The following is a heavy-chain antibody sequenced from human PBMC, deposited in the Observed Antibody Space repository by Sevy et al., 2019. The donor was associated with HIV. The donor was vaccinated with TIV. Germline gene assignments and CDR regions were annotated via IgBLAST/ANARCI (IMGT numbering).Heavy chain of an antibody. CDR1: VASISGYY. CDR3: ARASPNYYYGMDV. CDR2: IFYSRST. Sequence: SETLSLTCTVSVASISGYYWSWIRQPPGKGLEWIGYIFYSRSTHYSPSLKSRVTISVDTSKNQFSLRLSSMTAADTAVYYCARASPNYYYGMDVWGQGTTVTVSS. J-gene: IGHJ6*02. V-gene: IGHV4-59*01.